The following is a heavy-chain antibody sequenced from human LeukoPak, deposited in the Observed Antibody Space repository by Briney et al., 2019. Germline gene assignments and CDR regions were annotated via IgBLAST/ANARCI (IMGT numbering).Heavy chain of an antibody. CDR3: ARVKCSSASCYALDY. J-gene: IGHJ4*02. Sequence: GASVKVSCKASGYTFTGYYMHWVRQAPGQGLEWMGWINPNRGGTNYAQKFKGRVTMTRDTSISTAYMELSRLRSDDTAVYYCARVKCSSASCYALDYWGQGTLVTVSS. V-gene: IGHV1-2*02. D-gene: IGHD2-2*01. CDR1: GYTFTGYY. CDR2: INPNRGGT.